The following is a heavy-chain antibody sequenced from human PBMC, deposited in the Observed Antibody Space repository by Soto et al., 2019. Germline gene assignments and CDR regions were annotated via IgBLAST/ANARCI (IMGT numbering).Heavy chain of an antibody. CDR1: GFIFSNYA. CDR3: AKEVGDRSAYYYDPNWFDP. V-gene: IGHV3-30*18. D-gene: IGHD3-22*01. J-gene: IGHJ5*02. CDR2: ISYDGSNK. Sequence: QAHLVESGGGVVQPGRSLRLSCAASGFIFSNYAMHWVRRAPGKGLEWVGLISYDGSNKYYADSMKGRFTISRDNAKNTLFLQMKSLRPEDTAVYHCAKEVGDRSAYYYDPNWFDPWGQGTRVTVSS.